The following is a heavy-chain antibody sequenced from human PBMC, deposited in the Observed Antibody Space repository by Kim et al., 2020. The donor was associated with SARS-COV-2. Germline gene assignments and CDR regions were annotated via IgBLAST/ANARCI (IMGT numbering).Heavy chain of an antibody. CDR2: ISGSGGST. V-gene: IGHV3-23*01. CDR1: GFTFSSYA. CDR3: AKDGDSSGYYPLY. D-gene: IGHD3-22*01. Sequence: GGSLRLSCAASGFTFSSYAMSWVRQAPGKGLELVSAISGSGGSTYYADSVKGRFTISRDNSKNTLYLQMNSLRAEDTAVYYCAKDGDSSGYYPLYWGQGTLVTVSS. J-gene: IGHJ4*02.